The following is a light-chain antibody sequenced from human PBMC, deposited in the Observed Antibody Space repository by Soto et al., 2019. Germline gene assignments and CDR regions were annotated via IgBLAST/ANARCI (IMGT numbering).Light chain of an antibody. CDR2: LNNDGSH. V-gene: IGLV4-69*01. Sequence: QSVLTQSPSASASLGASGKLTCTLGSGHSSYAIDWHQKQPGKGPRYLMDLNNDGSHTKGDGIPDRFSGASSGADRFLIIYSLQSEDEADYYCQTWGTGFQFFGGGSKLTVL. J-gene: IGLJ2*01. CDR1: SGHSSYA. CDR3: QTWGTGFQF.